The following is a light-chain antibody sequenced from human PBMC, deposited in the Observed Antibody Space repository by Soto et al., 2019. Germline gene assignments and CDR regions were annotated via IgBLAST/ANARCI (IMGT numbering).Light chain of an antibody. CDR2: LEGSGSY. CDR1: SGHSTYI. CDR3: ETWDSNTRV. V-gene: IGLV4-60*03. Sequence: QSVLTQSSSASASLGSSVKLTCTLSSGHSTYIIAWHQQQPGKAPRYLMKLEGSGSYNKGSGVPDRFSGSNSGADRYLTISNLQSEDEADYYCETWDSNTRVFGGGTQLTVL. J-gene: IGLJ2*01.